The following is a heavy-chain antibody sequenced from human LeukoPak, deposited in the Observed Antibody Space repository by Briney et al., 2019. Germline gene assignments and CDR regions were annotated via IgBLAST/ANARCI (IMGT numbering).Heavy chain of an antibody. J-gene: IGHJ6*02. CDR1: GFTFSSYA. V-gene: IGHV3-30-3*01. CDR3: ARDSSAAPPYYYGMDV. Sequence: PGRSLRLSCAASGFTFSSYAMHWVRQAPGKGLEWVAVISYDGSNKYYADSVKGRFTISRDNSKNTLYLQMNSLRAEDTAVYYCARDSSAAPPYYYGMDVWGQGTTVTVSS. D-gene: IGHD6-13*01. CDR2: ISYDGSNK.